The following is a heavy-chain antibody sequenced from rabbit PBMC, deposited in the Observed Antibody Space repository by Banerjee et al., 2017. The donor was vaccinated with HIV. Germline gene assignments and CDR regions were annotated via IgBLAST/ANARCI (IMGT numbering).Heavy chain of an antibody. V-gene: IGHV1S45*01. CDR1: GFSFSSRYW. D-gene: IGHD2-1*01. J-gene: IGHJ3*01. CDR2: IDSGSSAT. Sequence: QEQLEESGGDLVKPEGSLTLTCTASGFSFSSRYWICWVRQAPGKGLEWIGCIDSGSSATYYASWAKGRFTISKTSSTTATLQMTSLTAADTATYFCARGGGGGGDGSDLWGQGTLVTVS. CDR3: ARGGGGGGDGSDL.